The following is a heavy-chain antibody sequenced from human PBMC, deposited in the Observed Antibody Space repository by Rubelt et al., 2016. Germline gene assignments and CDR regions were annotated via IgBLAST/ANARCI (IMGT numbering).Heavy chain of an antibody. Sequence: QVQLQQWGAGLLKPSETLSLTCAVYGGSFSGYYWSWIRQPPGKGLEWIGEINHSGSTNYNPSLKSRVTLSVETSKNQFSLKLGSGTAADTAVYYCARGRMGFHYYYYGMDVWGQGTTVTVSS. CDR3: ARGRMGFHYYYYGMDV. D-gene: IGHD1-26*01. CDR1: GGSFSGYY. V-gene: IGHV4-34*01. J-gene: IGHJ6*02. CDR2: INHSGST.